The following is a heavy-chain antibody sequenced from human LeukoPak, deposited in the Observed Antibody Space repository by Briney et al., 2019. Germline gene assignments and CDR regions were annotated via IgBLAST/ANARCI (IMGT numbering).Heavy chain of an antibody. J-gene: IGHJ5*02. D-gene: IGHD3-16*01. CDR3: TKSRFYDYVWGGS. CDR1: GISIGDYA. V-gene: IGHV3-49*03. CDR2: IRSKAYGGTT. Sequence: GGSLRLSRTASGISIGDYAMSWFRQAPGKGLEWVSLIRSKAYGGTTEYAASVEGRFTISRDDSKSIAYLQMNSLKTEDTAVYYCTKSRFYDYVWGGSWGQGTLVTVSS.